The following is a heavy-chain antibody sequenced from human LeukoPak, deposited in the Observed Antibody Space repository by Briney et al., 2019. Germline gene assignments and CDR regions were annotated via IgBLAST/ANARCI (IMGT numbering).Heavy chain of an antibody. CDR3: VADAYYHDTSDYYSYGFDI. Sequence: ASVKVSCKASGFTFSTSAVQWVRQARGQGLEWIGWIAVASGKTNYAQKFQERVTITRDMSRGTAYMELSSLGSEDTAVYYCVADAYYHDTSDYYSYGFDIWGQGTMVTVSS. D-gene: IGHD3-22*01. CDR2: IAVASGKT. V-gene: IGHV1-58*01. J-gene: IGHJ3*02. CDR1: GFTFSTSA.